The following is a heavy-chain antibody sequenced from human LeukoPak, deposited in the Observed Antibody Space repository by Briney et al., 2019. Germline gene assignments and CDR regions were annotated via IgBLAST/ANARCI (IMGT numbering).Heavy chain of an antibody. CDR1: GFTFSSYA. CDR2: ISYDGSNK. J-gene: IGHJ4*02. V-gene: IGHV3-30*03. CDR3: ATDHGFHYGAYLDY. D-gene: IGHD4-17*01. Sequence: GGSLRLSCAASGFTFSSYAMSWVRQAPGKGLEWVAVISYDGSNKYSADSVKGRFTISRDNSKNTLYLQMNSLRAGDTAVYYCATDHGFHYGAYLDYWGQGTLVTVSS.